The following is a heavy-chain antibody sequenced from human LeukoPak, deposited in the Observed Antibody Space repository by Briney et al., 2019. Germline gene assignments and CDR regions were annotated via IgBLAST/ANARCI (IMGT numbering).Heavy chain of an antibody. Sequence: SETLSLTCAVYGGSFSGYYWSWIRQPPGKGLEWIGEINHSGSTNYNPSLTSRVTISVDTSKNQFSLKLSSVTAADTAVYYCARPRAVTTRGYWFDPWGQGTLVTVSS. V-gene: IGHV4-34*01. J-gene: IGHJ5*02. D-gene: IGHD4-17*01. CDR3: ARPRAVTTRGYWFDP. CDR2: INHSGST. CDR1: GGSFSGYY.